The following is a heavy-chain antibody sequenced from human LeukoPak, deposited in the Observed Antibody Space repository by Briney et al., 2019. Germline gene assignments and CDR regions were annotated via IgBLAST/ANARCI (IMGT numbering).Heavy chain of an antibody. J-gene: IGHJ4*02. CDR1: GYTFTGYY. Sequence: ASVKVSCKASGYTFTGYYMHWVRQAPGQGLELMGWINPNSGGTNYAQKFQGRVTMTRDTSISTAYMELSRLRSDDTAVYYCARGAYYYDSSGYYSDNSLSDYWGQGTLVTVSS. CDR2: INPNSGGT. D-gene: IGHD3-22*01. V-gene: IGHV1-2*02. CDR3: ARGAYYYDSSGYYSDNSLSDY.